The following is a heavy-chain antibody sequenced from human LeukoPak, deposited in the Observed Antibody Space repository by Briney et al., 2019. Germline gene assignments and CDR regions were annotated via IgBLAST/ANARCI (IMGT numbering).Heavy chain of an antibody. Sequence: GGTLRLSCAASGFTFSSYAMSWVRQSPGKGLEWVSALSVSGGSTYYADSVKGRFTIPRDNSKNTLYLQMNSLRAEDTAVYYCATPTAMVTHAYWGQGTLVTVSS. CDR3: ATPTAMVTHAY. CDR2: LSVSGGST. CDR1: GFTFSSYA. V-gene: IGHV3-23*01. J-gene: IGHJ4*02. D-gene: IGHD5-18*01.